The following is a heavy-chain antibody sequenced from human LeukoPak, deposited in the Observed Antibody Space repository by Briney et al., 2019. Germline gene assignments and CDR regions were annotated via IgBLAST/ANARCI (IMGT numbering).Heavy chain of an antibody. J-gene: IGHJ4*02. V-gene: IGHV3-21*01. CDR2: ISSSSRYI. D-gene: IGHD3-9*01. CDR1: GFTFSSYS. Sequence: GGSLRLSCAASGFTFSSYSMNWVRQAPGKGLEWVSSISSSSRYIYYADSVKGRFAISRDNAKISLYLQMNSLRAEDTAVYYCARDPNLTGYRRLPEGFDYWGQGTLVTVSS. CDR3: ARDPNLTGYRRLPEGFDY.